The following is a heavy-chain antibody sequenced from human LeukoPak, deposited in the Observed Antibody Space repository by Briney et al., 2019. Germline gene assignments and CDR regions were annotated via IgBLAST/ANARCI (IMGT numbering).Heavy chain of an antibody. CDR3: AKPTTVTTPETDY. CDR2: MNSDGSTT. CDR1: GFTFSSYW. V-gene: IGHV3-74*01. D-gene: IGHD4-17*01. Sequence: GGSLRLSCAASGFTFSSYWMHWVRQAPGKGLVWVSRMNSDGSTTNYADSVKGRFTISRDNAKNTLYLQMNSPTAEDTAVYYCAKPTTVTTPETDYWGQGTRVTVSS. J-gene: IGHJ4*02.